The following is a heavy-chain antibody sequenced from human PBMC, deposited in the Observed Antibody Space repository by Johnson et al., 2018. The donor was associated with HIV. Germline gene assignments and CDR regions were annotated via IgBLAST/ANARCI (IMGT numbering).Heavy chain of an antibody. D-gene: IGHD4-23*01. CDR1: GFTISSYA. Sequence: QLVESGGGLVQPGGSMRLSCAASGFTISSYAMSWVRQAPGKGLEWVSAISGSGDSIYYADSVQGRYTISRDNSKNRLYMQMNSLRAEDTAVYYCAKGHSVVTTHDAFDMWGQGTMVTASS. CDR2: ISGSGDSI. CDR3: AKGHSVVTTHDAFDM. V-gene: IGHV3-23*04. J-gene: IGHJ3*02.